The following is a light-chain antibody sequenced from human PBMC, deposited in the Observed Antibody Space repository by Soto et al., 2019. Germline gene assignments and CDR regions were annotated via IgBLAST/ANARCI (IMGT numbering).Light chain of an antibody. V-gene: IGKV3-15*01. CDR3: HQYHQWPMT. J-gene: IGKJ5*01. CDR2: GPS. Sequence: EIVMTQSPATLSVSPGERATVSCRASESINSNLAWYQQKPGQVPRLLIYGPSTRATGISDRFSGSGSGTEFTLTISSLQSGDFAVYYCHQYHQWPMTFGQGTRLEI. CDR1: ESINSN.